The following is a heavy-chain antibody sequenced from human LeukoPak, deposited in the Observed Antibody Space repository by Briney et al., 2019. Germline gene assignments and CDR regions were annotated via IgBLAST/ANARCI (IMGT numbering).Heavy chain of an antibody. Sequence: GGSLRLSCAASGFTFSSYAMHWVRQAPGKGLEWVAVISYDGSNKYYADSVKGRFTISRDNSKNTLYLQMNSLRAEDTAVYYCARGNPIPYRGQGTLVTVSS. D-gene: IGHD2/OR15-2a*01. CDR3: ARGNPIPY. CDR1: GFTFSSYA. CDR2: ISYDGSNK. V-gene: IGHV3-30-3*01. J-gene: IGHJ4*02.